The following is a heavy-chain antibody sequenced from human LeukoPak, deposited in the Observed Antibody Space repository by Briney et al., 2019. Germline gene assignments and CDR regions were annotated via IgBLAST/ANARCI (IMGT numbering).Heavy chain of an antibody. Sequence: SETLSLTCAVYGGSSSGYYWSWIRQPPGKGLEWIGEINHSGSTNYNPSLKSRVAISVDTSKNQFSLKLSSVTAADTAVYYCARVSSWYWRVDYWGQGTLVTVSS. CDR2: INHSGST. CDR3: ARVSSWYWRVDY. D-gene: IGHD2-15*01. J-gene: IGHJ4*02. CDR1: GGSSSGYY. V-gene: IGHV4-34*01.